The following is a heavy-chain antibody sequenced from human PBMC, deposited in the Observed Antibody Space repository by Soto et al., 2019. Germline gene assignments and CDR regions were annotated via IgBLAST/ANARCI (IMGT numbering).Heavy chain of an antibody. D-gene: IGHD1-1*01. V-gene: IGHV1-8*01. CDR1: GYTFTSYD. CDR3: VRERNMYGMDF. Sequence: QVQLVQSGAEVKKAGASVKVSYKASGYTFTSYDINWVRQATGQGLEWMGWMNPNSGNTVYAQKFHDRVTMTRNTPISTAYMELSSLRSEDTAVYYCVRERNMYGMDFWGQGTTVTVSS. CDR2: MNPNSGNT. J-gene: IGHJ6*02.